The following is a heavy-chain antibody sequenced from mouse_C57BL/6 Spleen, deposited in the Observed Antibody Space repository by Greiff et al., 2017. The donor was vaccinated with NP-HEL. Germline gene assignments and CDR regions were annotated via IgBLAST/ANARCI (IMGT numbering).Heavy chain of an antibody. Sequence: EVQLQQSGPELVKPGASVKISCKASGYTFTDYYMNWVKQSHGKSLEWIGAINPNNGGTSYNQKFKGKATLTVDKSSSTAYMALRSLTSEDSAVYYCARYLYYYGSSPHYFDYWGQGTTLTVSS. CDR2: INPNNGGT. V-gene: IGHV1-26*01. J-gene: IGHJ2*01. D-gene: IGHD1-1*01. CDR3: ARYLYYYGSSPHYFDY. CDR1: GYTFTDYY.